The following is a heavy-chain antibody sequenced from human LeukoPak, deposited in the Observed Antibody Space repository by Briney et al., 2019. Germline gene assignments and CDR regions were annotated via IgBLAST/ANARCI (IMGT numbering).Heavy chain of an antibody. D-gene: IGHD6-13*01. V-gene: IGHV4-34*01. CDR3: ARASSSWYGCDI. CDR1: GXTVSSDY. J-gene: IGHJ3*02. Sequence: PGGSLRLSCAASGXTVSSDYMSWIRQPPGKGLEWIGEINHSGSTNYDPSLKSRVTISVDTSKNQFSLKLSSVTAADTAVYYCARASSSWYGCDIWGQGTMVTVSS. CDR2: INHSGST.